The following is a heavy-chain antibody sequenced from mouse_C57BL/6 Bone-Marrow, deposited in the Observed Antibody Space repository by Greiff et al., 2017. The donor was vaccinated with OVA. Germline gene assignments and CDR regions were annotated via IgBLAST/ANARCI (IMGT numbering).Heavy chain of an antibody. CDR2: IYPGSGNT. D-gene: IGHD1-1*01. J-gene: IGHJ2*01. V-gene: IGHV1-66*01. CDR3: AGGVITTVVNPFDY. Sequence: QVQLQQSGPELVKPGASVKISCKASGYSFTSYYIHWVKQRPGQGLEWIGWIYPGSGNTKYNEKFKGKATLTADTSSSTAYMQLSSLTSEDSAVYYCAGGVITTVVNPFDYWGQGTTLTVSS. CDR1: GYSFTSYY.